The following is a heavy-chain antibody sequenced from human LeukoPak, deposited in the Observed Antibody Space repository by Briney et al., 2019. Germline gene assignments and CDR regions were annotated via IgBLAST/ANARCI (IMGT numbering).Heavy chain of an antibody. J-gene: IGHJ2*01. Sequence: PSETLSLTCTVSGGSISSYYWSWIRQPPGKGLEWIGYIYHSGSVNYNPSLKSRVTISVDTSKNQFSLKLSSVTAADTAVYYCARDLAPTGYYRKPHWYFDLWGRGTLVTVPS. CDR1: GGSISSYY. CDR2: IYHSGSV. CDR3: ARDLAPTGYYRKPHWYFDL. D-gene: IGHD3-9*01. V-gene: IGHV4-59*01.